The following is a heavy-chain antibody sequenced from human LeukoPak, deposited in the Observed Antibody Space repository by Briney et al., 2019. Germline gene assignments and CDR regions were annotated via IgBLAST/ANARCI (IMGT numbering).Heavy chain of an antibody. CDR3: ARFSPWGYDY. J-gene: IGHJ4*02. V-gene: IGHV3-48*01. Sequence: GGSLRLSCAASGFTFSSYSMNWVRQAPGKGLEWVSYISSSSNTLYYADSVKGRFTISRDNAKNSVYLQMNSLRAEDTAMYYCARFSPWGYDYWGQGTLVTVSS. CDR2: ISSSSNTL. D-gene: IGHD7-27*01. CDR1: GFTFSSYS.